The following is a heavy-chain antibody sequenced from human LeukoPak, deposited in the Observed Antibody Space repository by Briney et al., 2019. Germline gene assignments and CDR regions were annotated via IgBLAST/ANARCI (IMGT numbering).Heavy chain of an antibody. CDR3: AGAASGEFDY. CDR1: GVTFSSYA. V-gene: IGHV1-69*13. CDR2: IIPIFGTA. Sequence: GASVKVSCKASGVTFSSYAISWVRQAPGQGLEWMGGIIPIFGTANYAQKFQGRVTITADESTSTAYMELSSLRSEDTAVYYCAGAASGEFDYWGQGTLVTVSS. D-gene: IGHD1-26*01. J-gene: IGHJ4*02.